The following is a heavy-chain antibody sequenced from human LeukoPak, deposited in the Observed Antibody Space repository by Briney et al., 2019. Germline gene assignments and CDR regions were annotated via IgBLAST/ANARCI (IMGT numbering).Heavy chain of an antibody. V-gene: IGHV1-69*13. D-gene: IGHD3-22*01. CDR3: AREREPPGYYYDSSGYYQGYFDY. CDR2: IIPIFGTA. CDR1: GYTFTSYG. Sequence: SVKVSCKASGYTFTSYGISWVRQAPGQGLEWMGGIIPIFGTANYAQKFQGRVTITADESTSTAYMELSSLRSEDTAVYYCAREREPPGYYYDSSGYYQGYFDYWGQGTLVTVSS. J-gene: IGHJ4*02.